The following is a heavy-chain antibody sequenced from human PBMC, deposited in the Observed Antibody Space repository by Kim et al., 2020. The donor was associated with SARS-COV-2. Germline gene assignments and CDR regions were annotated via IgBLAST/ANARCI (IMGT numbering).Heavy chain of an antibody. CDR3: ARDVGWYLIGRGGMDV. CDR1: GFTFSDYY. CDR2: ISSSSSYT. Sequence: GGSLRLSCAASGFTFSDYYMSWIRQAPGKGLEWVSYISSSSSYTNYADSVKGRFTISRDNAKNSLYLQMNSLRAEDTAVYYCARDVGWYLIGRGGMDVWGQGTTVTVSS. J-gene: IGHJ6*02. D-gene: IGHD6-19*01. V-gene: IGHV3-11*06.